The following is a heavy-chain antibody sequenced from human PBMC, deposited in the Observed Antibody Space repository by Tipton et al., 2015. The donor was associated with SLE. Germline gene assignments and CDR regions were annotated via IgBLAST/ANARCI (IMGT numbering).Heavy chain of an antibody. CDR1: GGSIISSSYH. V-gene: IGHV4-39*07. D-gene: IGHD2-15*01. J-gene: IGHJ3*02. CDR2: IHYSGST. CDR3: ARHDYNSGTYVVAVVGVATDAFDI. Sequence: TLSLTCSVSGGSIISSSYHWGWIRQPPGKTLEWIGSIHYSGSTYYNPSLKSRVTISADMSKNQISLRLTSVTGADTAVYYCARHDYNSGTYVVAVVGVATDAFDIWGQGTMVTVSS.